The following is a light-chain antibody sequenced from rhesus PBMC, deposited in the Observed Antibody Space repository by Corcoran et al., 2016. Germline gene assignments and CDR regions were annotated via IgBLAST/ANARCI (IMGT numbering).Light chain of an antibody. J-gene: IGKJ1*01. CDR3: QQYNSRPWT. Sequence: DIQMTQSPSSLSASVGDTVTITCRASQGISSWLAWYQQRPRKAPKLLFYKAFRLQSGVPSRVSGSGSGTDFNLTISSLQSEDFATYYCQQYNSRPWTFGQGTKVEIK. CDR1: QGISSW. CDR2: KAF. V-gene: IGKV1-22*01.